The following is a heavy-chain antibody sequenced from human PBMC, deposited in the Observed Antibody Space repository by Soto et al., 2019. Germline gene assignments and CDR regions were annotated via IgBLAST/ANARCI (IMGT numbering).Heavy chain of an antibody. D-gene: IGHD1-7*01. CDR2: IYWDDDK. Sequence: QITLKESGPTLVNPTQTLTLTCTFSGFSLSTSGVGVGWIRQPPGNALEWLALIYWDDDKRYSPSLKSRLTITQDPSKNQVVLTMTNMDPVDTATYSCAPTERNWNYVGTGFDPWGQGTLVTVSS. CDR1: GFSLSTSGVG. V-gene: IGHV2-5*02. CDR3: APTERNWNYVGTGFDP. J-gene: IGHJ5*02.